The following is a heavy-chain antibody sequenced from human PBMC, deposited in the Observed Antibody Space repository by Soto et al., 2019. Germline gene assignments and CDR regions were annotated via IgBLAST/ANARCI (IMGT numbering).Heavy chain of an antibody. J-gene: IGHJ4*02. D-gene: IGHD2-15*01. CDR1: GFTFSSYA. CDR2: ICGSAGST. V-gene: IGHV3-23*01. CDR3: AKHSGGSCYSNTDY. Sequence: PGGSLRLSCAASGFTFSSYAMSWVRQAPGKGLEWVSTICGSAGSTYYADSVKGRFTISRDNSKNTLYLQMNSLRAEDTAVYYCAKHSGGSCYSNTDYWGQGTPVTVSS.